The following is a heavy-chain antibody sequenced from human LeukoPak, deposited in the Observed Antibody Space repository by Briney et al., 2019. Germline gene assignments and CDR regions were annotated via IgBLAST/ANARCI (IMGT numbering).Heavy chain of an antibody. CDR1: GTSISNYY. Sequence: PSETLSLTCTVSGTSISNYYWSWIRQSPGKGLEWIGYIYYSGGTIYNPSLLSRLTISLDTSKNQSSLNLSSVTAADTAVYYCARHTTSGQIDYWGQGIQVTVSS. D-gene: IGHD1-1*01. CDR2: IYYSGGT. J-gene: IGHJ4*02. CDR3: ARHTTSGQIDY. V-gene: IGHV4-59*08.